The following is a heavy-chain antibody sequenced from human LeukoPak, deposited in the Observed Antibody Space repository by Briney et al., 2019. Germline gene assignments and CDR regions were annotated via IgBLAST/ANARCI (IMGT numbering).Heavy chain of an antibody. CDR3: ARGPYSSGWYHLGY. V-gene: IGHV1-8*02. Sequence: ASVTVSFKASGYTFTGYYMHWVRQARGQGLEWMGWMNPNSGNTGYSQKFQGRVTMTRNTSINTAYMELSSLRSEDTAVYYCARGPYSSGWYHLGYWGQGTLVTVSS. J-gene: IGHJ4*02. CDR1: GYTFTGYY. D-gene: IGHD6-19*01. CDR2: MNPNSGNT.